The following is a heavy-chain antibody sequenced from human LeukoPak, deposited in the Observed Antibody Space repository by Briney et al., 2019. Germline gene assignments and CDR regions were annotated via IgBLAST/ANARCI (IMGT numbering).Heavy chain of an antibody. CDR1: GFTFSSYA. V-gene: IGHV4-34*01. Sequence: GSLRLSCAASGFTFSSYAMSWVRQAPGKGLEWIGEINHSGSTNYNPSLKSRVTISVDTSKNQFSLKLSSVTAADTAVYYCARKGSGYYYVWFDPWGQGTLVTVSS. CDR3: ARKGSGYYYVWFDP. CDR2: INHSGST. D-gene: IGHD3-22*01. J-gene: IGHJ5*02.